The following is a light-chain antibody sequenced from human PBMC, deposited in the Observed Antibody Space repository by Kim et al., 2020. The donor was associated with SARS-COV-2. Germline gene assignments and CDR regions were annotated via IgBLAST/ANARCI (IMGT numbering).Light chain of an antibody. CDR3: QKYNSAPWT. V-gene: IGKV1-27*01. Sequence: ASVGDRVTITCRASQDIKNYLAWYRQKPGKVPEVLIYAASILQSGVPSRISGSGSGTDFSLTINSLQPEDVATYYCQKYNSAPWTFGQGTKVDIK. CDR1: QDIKNY. CDR2: AAS. J-gene: IGKJ1*01.